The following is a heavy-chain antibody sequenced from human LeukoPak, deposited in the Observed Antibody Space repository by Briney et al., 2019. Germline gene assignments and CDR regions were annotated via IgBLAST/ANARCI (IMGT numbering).Heavy chain of an antibody. CDR2: ISGSGGST. D-gene: IGHD3-22*01. Sequence: GGSLRLSCAASGFTFSSYAMTWVRQAPGKGLEWVSAISGSGGSTYYADSVKGRFTISRDNSKNTLYLQMNSLRAEDTAVYYCAKDTYDSSGYYLGPVDYWGQGTLVTVSS. CDR1: GFTFSSYA. CDR3: AKDTYDSSGYYLGPVDY. J-gene: IGHJ4*02. V-gene: IGHV3-23*01.